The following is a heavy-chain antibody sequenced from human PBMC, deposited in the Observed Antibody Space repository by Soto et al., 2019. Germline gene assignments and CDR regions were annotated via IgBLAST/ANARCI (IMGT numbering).Heavy chain of an antibody. V-gene: IGHV3-30*18. D-gene: IGHD6-13*01. CDR2: ISDTGSSH. J-gene: IGHJ4*02. CDR3: ANAAAGTFDY. Sequence: GGSLRLSCVGSGFTFSSYGMHWVRQAPGKGLECVAVISDTGSSHYYAASVEGRFTISRDNSKNTLYLQMNSLRAEDTAVYYCANAAAGTFDYWGQGTLVTVSS. CDR1: GFTFSSYG.